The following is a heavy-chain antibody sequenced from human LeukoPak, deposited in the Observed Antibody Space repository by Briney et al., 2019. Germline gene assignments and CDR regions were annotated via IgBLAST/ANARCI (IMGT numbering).Heavy chain of an antibody. V-gene: IGHV1-69*13. CDR3: ASARDIVPLLDY. J-gene: IGHJ4*02. CDR2: IIPIFGTA. CDR1: GYTFTSYA. D-gene: IGHD2-8*01. Sequence: ASVKVSCKASGYTFTSYAMHWVRQAPGQGLEWMGGIIPIFGTANYAQKFQGRVTITADESTSTAYMELSSLRSEDTAVYYCASARDIVPLLDYWGQGTLVTVSS.